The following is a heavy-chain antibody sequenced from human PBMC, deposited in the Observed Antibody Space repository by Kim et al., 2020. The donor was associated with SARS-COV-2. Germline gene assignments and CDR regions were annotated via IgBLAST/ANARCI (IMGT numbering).Heavy chain of an antibody. Sequence: GESLKISCQGSEYSFTNYWIGWVRQMPGKGLEWMGIINPGDSYTTYSPSFQGQVTISVDKSISTAYLQWSSLKASDTAMYYCARRLYCRGGACQWGPCDYWGQGTLVTVSS. CDR3: ARRLYCRGGACQWGPCDY. CDR2: INPGDSYT. V-gene: IGHV5-51*01. D-gene: IGHD2-15*01. CDR1: EYSFTNYW. J-gene: IGHJ4*02.